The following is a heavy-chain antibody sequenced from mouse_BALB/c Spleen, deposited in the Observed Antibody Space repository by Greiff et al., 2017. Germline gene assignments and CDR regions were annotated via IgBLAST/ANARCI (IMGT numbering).Heavy chain of an antibody. CDR1: GFTFSSFG. V-gene: IGHV5-17*02. D-gene: IGHD2-3*01. CDR3: AREAMIPFYAMDY. Sequence: EVKLVESGGGLVQPGGSRKLSCAASGFTFSSFGMHWVRQAPEKGLEWVAYISSGSSTIYYADTVKGRFTISRDNPKNTLFLQMTSLRSEDTAMYYCAREAMIPFYAMDYWGQGTSVTVSS. J-gene: IGHJ4*01. CDR2: ISSGSSTI.